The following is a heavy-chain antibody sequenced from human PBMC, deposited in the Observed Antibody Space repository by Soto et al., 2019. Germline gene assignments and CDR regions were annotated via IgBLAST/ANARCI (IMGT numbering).Heavy chain of an antibody. CDR2: ISSSSSYI. J-gene: IGHJ4*02. CDR3: ASVVSPDYYADY. Sequence: VQLVESGGGLVKPGGSLRLSCAASGFTFSSYSMNWVRQAPGKGLEWVSSISSSSSYIYYADSVKGRFTISRDNAKNSLYLQMNSLRAEDTAVYYCASVVSPDYYADYYGQGNLVTVSS. CDR1: GFTFSSYS. V-gene: IGHV3-21*01. D-gene: IGHD3-10*01.